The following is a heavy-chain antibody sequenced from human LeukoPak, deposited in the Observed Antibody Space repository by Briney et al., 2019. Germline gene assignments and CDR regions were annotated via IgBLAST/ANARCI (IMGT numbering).Heavy chain of an antibody. CDR3: ARDGHRTYYYDSSGYGGFDY. Sequence: GRSLRLSCAASGFTFSSYAMHWVRQAPGKGLEWVAVISYDGSNKYYADSVKGRFTISRDNSKNTLYLQMNSLRAEDTAVYYCARDGHRTYYYDSSGYGGFDYWGQGTLVTVSS. CDR1: GFTFSSYA. CDR2: ISYDGSNK. D-gene: IGHD3-22*01. J-gene: IGHJ4*02. V-gene: IGHV3-30-3*01.